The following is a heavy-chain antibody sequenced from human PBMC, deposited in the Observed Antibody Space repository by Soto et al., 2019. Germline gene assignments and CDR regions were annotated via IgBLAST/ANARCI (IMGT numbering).Heavy chain of an antibody. CDR2: IYYSGST. CDR1: GGYIRSYY. Sequence: PSETLSLTCTVSGGYIRSYYLSWIRQPPGKGLEWIGYIYYSGSTNYNPSLKSRVTISVDTSKNQFSLKLSSVTAADTAVYYCARRYGWAFDIWGQGTMVTVS. J-gene: IGHJ3*02. D-gene: IGHD3-16*01. CDR3: ARRYGWAFDI. V-gene: IGHV4-59*08.